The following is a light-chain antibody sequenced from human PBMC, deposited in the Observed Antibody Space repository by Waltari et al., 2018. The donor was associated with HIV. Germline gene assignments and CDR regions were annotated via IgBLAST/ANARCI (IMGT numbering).Light chain of an antibody. Sequence: AIQMTQSPSSLSASVGDRVTITFRANQDIAKDLSWYQHKPGRAPTLLIYDASTLQSGVSSRFSGSGSGTYFTLTISSLQPEDFATYYCLQDFIFPYTFGQGTSLDIK. V-gene: IGKV1-6*01. CDR2: DAS. J-gene: IGKJ2*01. CDR3: LQDFIFPYT. CDR1: QDIAKD.